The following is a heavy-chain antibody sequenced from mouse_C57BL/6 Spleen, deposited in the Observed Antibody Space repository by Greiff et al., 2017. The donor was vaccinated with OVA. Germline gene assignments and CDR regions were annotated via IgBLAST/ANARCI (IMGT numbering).Heavy chain of an antibody. D-gene: IGHD1-1*01. CDR3: ARGGVVAYYAMDY. CDR1: GYTFTNYW. V-gene: IGHV1-63*01. J-gene: IGHJ4*01. Sequence: VKLMESGAELVRPGTSVKMSCKASGYTFTNYWIGWAKQRPGHGLEWIGDIYPGGGYTNYNEKFKGKATLTADKSSSTAYMQFSSLTSEDSAIYYCARGGVVAYYAMDYWGQGTSVTVSS. CDR2: IYPGGGYT.